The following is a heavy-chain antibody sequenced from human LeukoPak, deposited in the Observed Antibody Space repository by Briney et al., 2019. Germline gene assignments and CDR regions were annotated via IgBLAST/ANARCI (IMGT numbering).Heavy chain of an antibody. Sequence: GGSLRLSCAASGFTFSSYWMSWVRQAPGKGLEWVANIKQDGSEKYYVDSVKGRFTISRDNAKNSLYLQMNSLRAEDTAVYYCARGDSSSLRPNWFDPWGQGTLVTVSS. CDR2: IKQDGSEK. D-gene: IGHD6-6*01. J-gene: IGHJ5*02. CDR1: GFTFSSYW. CDR3: ARGDSSSLRPNWFDP. V-gene: IGHV3-7*01.